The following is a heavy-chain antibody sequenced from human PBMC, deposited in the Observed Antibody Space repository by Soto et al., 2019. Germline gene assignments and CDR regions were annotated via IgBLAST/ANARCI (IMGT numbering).Heavy chain of an antibody. CDR1: GFTFTSYG. CDR3: ARDLGVEMVATSSGAVAGSRDY. D-gene: IGHD5-12*01. Sequence: QVQLVQSGAEVKKPGASVKVSCKASGFTFTSYGISWVRQAPGQGLEWMGWISGKNGDTNFAQKFQGRVTLTADTSTGTFSMEMRSLRSDDTAIYYCARDLGVEMVATSSGAVAGSRDYWGQGTLVTVSS. CDR2: ISGKNGDT. J-gene: IGHJ1*01. V-gene: IGHV1-18*01.